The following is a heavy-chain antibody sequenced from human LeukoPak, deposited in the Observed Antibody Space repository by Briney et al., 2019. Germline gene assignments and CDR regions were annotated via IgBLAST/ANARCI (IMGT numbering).Heavy chain of an antibody. CDR2: IKQDGSQG. V-gene: IGHV3-7*03. Sequence: SGESLRLSCVASGFSFSNFWMSWVRQAPGERPEWLTNIKQDGSQGYYVDSVRGRFTISRDNAKNSLYLQMNSLRAEDTAVYYCARDRDSSWYPYLDQWGQGTLVTVSS. CDR1: GFSFSNFW. D-gene: IGHD6-13*01. CDR3: ARDRDSSWYPYLDQ. J-gene: IGHJ4*02.